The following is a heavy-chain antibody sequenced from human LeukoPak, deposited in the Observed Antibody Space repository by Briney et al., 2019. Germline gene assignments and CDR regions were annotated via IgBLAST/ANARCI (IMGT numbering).Heavy chain of an antibody. Sequence: GGSLRLSCAASGFTFSSYGMSWVRQAPGKGLEWVSAISGSGGSTYYADSVKGRFTISRDNSKNTLYLQMNSLRAEDTAVYYCAKGGGCGGDCPSDYYYYYYMDVWGKGTTVTISS. V-gene: IGHV3-23*01. J-gene: IGHJ6*03. CDR3: AKGGGCGGDCPSDYYYYYYMDV. CDR2: ISGSGGST. CDR1: GFTFSSYG. D-gene: IGHD2-21*02.